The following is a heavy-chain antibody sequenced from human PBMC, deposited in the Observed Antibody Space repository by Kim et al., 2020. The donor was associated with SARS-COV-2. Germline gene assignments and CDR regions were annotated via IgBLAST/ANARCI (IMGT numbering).Heavy chain of an antibody. V-gene: IGHV4-4*02. CDR3: ARSSRQQLVPNNWFDP. J-gene: IGHJ5*02. CDR2: IYHSGST. D-gene: IGHD6-13*01. Sequence: SETLSLTCAVSGGSISSSNWWSWVRQPPGKGLEWIGEIYHSGSTNYNPSLKSRVTISVDKSKNQFSLKLSSVTAADTAVYYCARSSRQQLVPNNWFDPWGQGTLVTVSS. CDR1: GGSISSSNW.